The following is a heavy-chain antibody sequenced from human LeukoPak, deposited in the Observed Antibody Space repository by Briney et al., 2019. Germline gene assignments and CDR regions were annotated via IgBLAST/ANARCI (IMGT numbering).Heavy chain of an antibody. D-gene: IGHD3-3*01. Sequence: GGSLRLSCAASGFTFSGYGMHWVRQAPGKGPEWVAVISYDGSNKYYADSVKGRFTISRDNSKNTLYLQMNSLRAEDTAVYYCARDEWPQAFDIWGQGTMVTVSS. CDR1: GFTFSGYG. CDR3: ARDEWPQAFDI. CDR2: ISYDGSNK. J-gene: IGHJ3*02. V-gene: IGHV3-30*03.